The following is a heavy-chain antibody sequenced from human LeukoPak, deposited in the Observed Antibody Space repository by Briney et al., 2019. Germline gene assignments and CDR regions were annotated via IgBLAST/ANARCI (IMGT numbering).Heavy chain of an antibody. Sequence: SETLSLTCTVSGGSITNLNYYWTWIRQPAGKRLEWIGRIYTSGGTNYNPSLKSRVTMSVDKSKNQISLNLASLTAADTALYYCAGRGSSSGTFDIWGPGTFVTVSS. CDR2: IYTSGGT. D-gene: IGHD2-2*01. J-gene: IGHJ3*02. V-gene: IGHV4-61*02. CDR3: AGRGSSSGTFDI. CDR1: GGSITNLNYY.